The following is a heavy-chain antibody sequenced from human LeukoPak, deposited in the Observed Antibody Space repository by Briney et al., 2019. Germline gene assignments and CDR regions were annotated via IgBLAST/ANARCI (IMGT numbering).Heavy chain of an antibody. D-gene: IGHD2-2*01. CDR2: VYSKTDGGTT. V-gene: IGHV3-15*01. Sequence: GGSLRLSCAASGFTVSNSYMSWVRQAPGKGLEWVGRVYSKTDGGTTEYAAPVRGRFTISRADSENSLYLQMNSLKTEDTAVYFCARVRYCSSTTCRGAFDIWGQGTMVTVSS. J-gene: IGHJ3*02. CDR3: ARVRYCSSTTCRGAFDI. CDR1: GFTVSNSY.